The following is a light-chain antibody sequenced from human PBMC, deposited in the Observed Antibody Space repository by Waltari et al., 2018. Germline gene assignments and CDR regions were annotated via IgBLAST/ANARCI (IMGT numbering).Light chain of an antibody. CDR1: QSVSSY. CDR2: DAS. J-gene: IGKJ1*01. CDR3: QQRGNWPRT. Sequence: EIALTQSPATLSLSPGERATLSCRASQSVSSYLAWFQQKPGRAPRLLIYDASNRATGVPARFSGSGSGTDFTLTISSLEPEDFAVYYCQQRGNWPRTFGQGTKVEIK. V-gene: IGKV3-11*01.